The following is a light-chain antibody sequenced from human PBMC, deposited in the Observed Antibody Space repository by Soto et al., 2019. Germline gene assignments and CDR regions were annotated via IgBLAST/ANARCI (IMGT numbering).Light chain of an antibody. V-gene: IGKV1-5*01. CDR2: DAS. J-gene: IGKJ1*01. CDR1: QSISSW. Sequence: DMHMTQSPSTLSASVGDRVTITCRASQSISSWLAWYQQQPGKAPKLLIYDASSLESGVPSRFSGSGSGTEFTLTISSLQPDDFATYYCQQYNSYSTWTFGQGTKVDIK. CDR3: QQYNSYSTWT.